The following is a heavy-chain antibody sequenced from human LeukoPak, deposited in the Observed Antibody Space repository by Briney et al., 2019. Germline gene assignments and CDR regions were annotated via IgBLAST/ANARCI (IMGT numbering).Heavy chain of an antibody. Sequence: GGSLRLSCAASGFTFTNYAMTWVRQAPGKGLEWVSTISGSGGRTYYADSVKGRFTISRDNSKNTLNLQMNSLRAEDTAGYYCAKDRTYCSSTNCYGTYYFDYWGQGTLVTVSS. CDR1: GFTFTNYA. CDR3: AKDRTYCSSTNCYGTYYFDY. D-gene: IGHD2-2*01. J-gene: IGHJ4*02. CDR2: ISGSGGRT. V-gene: IGHV3-23*01.